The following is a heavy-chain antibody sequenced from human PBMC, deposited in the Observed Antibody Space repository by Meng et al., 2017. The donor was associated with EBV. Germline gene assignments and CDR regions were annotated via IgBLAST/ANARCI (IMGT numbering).Heavy chain of an antibody. CDR1: SITPTTGAGV. D-gene: IGHD3-10*01. CDR2: MYWDDAK. Sequence: LMEPWCPSLYPNTTLLLNCSFSSITPTTGAGVAGWISQPPGKALEWLAGMYWDDAKRYSPSLKNRLTITKDTSKNQVVLTMTNMDPVDTATYFCAHSKYYSDSGGYWDYFDDWGQGTLVTVSS. CDR3: AHSKYYSDSGGYWDYFDD. V-gene: IGHV2-5*02. J-gene: IGHJ4*02.